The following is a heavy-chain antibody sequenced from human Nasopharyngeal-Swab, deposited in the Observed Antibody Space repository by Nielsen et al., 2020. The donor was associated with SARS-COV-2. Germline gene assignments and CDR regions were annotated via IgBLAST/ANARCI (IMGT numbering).Heavy chain of an antibody. V-gene: IGHV3-30-3*01. CDR3: ASTPLDSSGYYYAFHY. D-gene: IGHD3-22*01. CDR2: ISYDGSNK. J-gene: IGHJ4*02. Sequence: GESVKISCAASGFTFSRYTMHWVRQAPGKGLEWVAVISYDGSNKYYADSVKGQFTISRDISKNTLYLQMNSLRAEDTAVFYCASTPLDSSGYYYAFHYWGRGTLVTVSS. CDR1: GFTFSRYT.